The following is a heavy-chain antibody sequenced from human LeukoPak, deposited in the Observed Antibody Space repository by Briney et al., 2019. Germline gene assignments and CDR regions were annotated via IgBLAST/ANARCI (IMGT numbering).Heavy chain of an antibody. CDR1: GFTFSSYA. D-gene: IGHD2-15*01. V-gene: IGHV3-21*01. CDR2: ISSTGTYI. CDR3: ARAERGSCSGGTCSYYDAFDI. J-gene: IGHJ3*02. Sequence: GGSLRLSCAASGFTFSSYAMTWVRQTPGKGMEWVSSISSTGTYIFYADSVTGRFTISRDNAKNSLFLRMNSLRAEDTAVYYCARAERGSCSGGTCSYYDAFDIWGPGTVVTVSS.